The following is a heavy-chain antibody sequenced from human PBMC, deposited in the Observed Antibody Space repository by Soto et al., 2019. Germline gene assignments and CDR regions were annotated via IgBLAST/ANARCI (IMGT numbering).Heavy chain of an antibody. CDR2: IYSGGST. D-gene: IGHD5-12*01. CDR3: ARAHSGYDWRDYFDY. CDR1: GFTVSSNY. Sequence: PGGSLRLSCAASGFTVSSNYMSWVRQAPGKGLEWVTVIYSGGSTYYADSVKGRFTISRDNSKNTLYLQMNSLRAEDTAVYYCARAHSGYDWRDYFDYWGQGTLVTVSS. V-gene: IGHV3-53*01. J-gene: IGHJ4*02.